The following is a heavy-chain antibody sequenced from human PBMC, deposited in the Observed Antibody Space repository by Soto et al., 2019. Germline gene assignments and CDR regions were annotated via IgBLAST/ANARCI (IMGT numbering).Heavy chain of an antibody. J-gene: IGHJ6*02. Sequence: GGSLRLSCAASGFTVSSNYMSWVRQAPGKGLEWVSVIYSGGSTYYADSVKGRFTHSRDNSKKTLYLQMNSLRAEDTAVYYCARGLTYYDFWSGYFNTEPYYYYGMDVWGQGTTVTVSS. V-gene: IGHV3-53*01. CDR2: IYSGGST. CDR1: GFTVSSNY. CDR3: ARGLTYYDFWSGYFNTEPYYYYGMDV. D-gene: IGHD3-3*01.